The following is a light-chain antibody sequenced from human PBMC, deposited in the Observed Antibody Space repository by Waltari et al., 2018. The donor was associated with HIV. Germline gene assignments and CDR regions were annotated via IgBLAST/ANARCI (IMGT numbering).Light chain of an antibody. CDR2: DAS. Sequence: EIVLTQSPATLSVSPGDEATLSCTSSQSLRNYLAWYQHIPGQAPRLLIYDASNRASGIPDRFSGSGSGTVFTLTISRLEPEDFGVYYCQQYGDDPYSFGQGTKLETK. CDR3: QQYGDDPYS. V-gene: IGKV3-20*01. J-gene: IGKJ2*01. CDR1: QSLRNY.